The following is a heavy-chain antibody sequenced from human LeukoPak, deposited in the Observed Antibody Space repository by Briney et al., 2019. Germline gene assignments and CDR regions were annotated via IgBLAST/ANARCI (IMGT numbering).Heavy chain of an antibody. CDR3: ARTAAAGTPTLDY. Sequence: SVKVSCKASGGTFSSYAISWVRQAPGQGLEWMGGIIPIFGTANYAQKFQGRVTITADESTSTAYMGLSSLRSEDTAVYYCARTAAAGTPTLDYWGQGTLVTVSS. CDR2: IIPIFGTA. V-gene: IGHV1-69*13. J-gene: IGHJ4*02. D-gene: IGHD6-13*01. CDR1: GGTFSSYA.